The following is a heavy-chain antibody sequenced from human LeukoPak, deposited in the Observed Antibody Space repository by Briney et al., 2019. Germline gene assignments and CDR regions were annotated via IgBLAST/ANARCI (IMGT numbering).Heavy chain of an antibody. CDR2: ITAYNGNT. CDR1: GYTFTSYG. CDR3: ARDCSSTSCYTLTFDY. D-gene: IGHD2-2*02. Sequence: GASVKVSCKASGYTFTSYGISWVRQAPGQGLEWMGWITAYNGNTNYAQKIQGRVTMTTDTSTSTPYMELRSLRSDDTAVYYCARDCSSTSCYTLTFDYWGQGTLVTVSS. V-gene: IGHV1-18*01. J-gene: IGHJ4*02.